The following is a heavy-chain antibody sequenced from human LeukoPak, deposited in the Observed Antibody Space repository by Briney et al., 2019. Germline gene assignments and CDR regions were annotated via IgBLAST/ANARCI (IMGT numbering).Heavy chain of an antibody. CDR2: IYYSGST. CDR3: ARVETYYDFWSGYYGPYGMDV. D-gene: IGHD3-3*01. Sequence: SETLSLTCTVSGGSISSGGYYWSWIRQHPGKGLEWLGYIYYSGSTYYNPSLKSRVTISVDTSKNQFSLKLSSVTAADTAVYYCARVETYYDFWSGYYGPYGMDVWGQGTTVTVSS. J-gene: IGHJ6*02. V-gene: IGHV4-31*03. CDR1: GGSISSGGYY.